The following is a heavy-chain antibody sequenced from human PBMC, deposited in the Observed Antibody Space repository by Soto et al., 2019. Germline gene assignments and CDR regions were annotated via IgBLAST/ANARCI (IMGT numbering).Heavy chain of an antibody. V-gene: IGHV4-39*01. CDR3: ARLVACNGGSCKFDP. CDR2: INYRGTT. D-gene: IGHD2-15*01. Sequence: QLQLQELGPGLVTPSETLSLTCTVSGGSISSSSYFWAWVRQSPAKGLEWIGSINYRGTTFYTASLRSRVTISIDTSKNQFSLTLNSVTAADTALYYCARLVACNGGSCKFDPWGQGTLVTVSS. J-gene: IGHJ5*02. CDR1: GGSISSSSYF.